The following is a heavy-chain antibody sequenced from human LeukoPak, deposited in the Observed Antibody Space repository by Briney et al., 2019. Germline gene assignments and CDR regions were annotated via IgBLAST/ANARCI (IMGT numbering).Heavy chain of an antibody. V-gene: IGHV4-39*01. CDR3: ASSRSRYGSGSYPDFDY. CDR2: IYYSGST. CDR1: GGSISSYY. Sequence: SETLSLTCTVSGGSISSYYWSWIRQPPGKGLEWIGSIYYSGSTYYNPSLKSRVTISVDTSKNQFSLKLSSVTAADTAVYYCASSRSRYGSGSYPDFDYWGQGTLVTVSS. D-gene: IGHD3-10*01. J-gene: IGHJ4*02.